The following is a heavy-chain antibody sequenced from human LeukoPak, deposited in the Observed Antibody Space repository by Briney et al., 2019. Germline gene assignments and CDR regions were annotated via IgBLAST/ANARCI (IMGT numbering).Heavy chain of an antibody. CDR2: ISAYNGNT. CDR3: ARVGPGYCSSTSCPYYFDY. CDR1: GYTFTIYG. J-gene: IGHJ4*02. D-gene: IGHD2-2*01. V-gene: IGHV1-18*01. Sequence: ASVKVSCKASGYTFTIYGISWVRQAPGQGLEWMGWISAYNGNTNYAQKLQGRVTMTTDTSTSTAYMELRSLRSDDTAVYYCARVGPGYCSSTSCPYYFDYWGQGTLVTVSS.